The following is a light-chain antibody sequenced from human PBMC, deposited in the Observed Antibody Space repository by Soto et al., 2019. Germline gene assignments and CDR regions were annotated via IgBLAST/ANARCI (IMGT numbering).Light chain of an antibody. Sequence: DIQMTQSPSILSASVGDRVTITCRASQRIDTWLAWYQQKPGTAPKLLIYKATILQSGVPSRFSGSGSGTEFTLAISSLQPDDFATYYCQQYNSYSTWTFGQGTKVDIK. CDR1: QRIDTW. CDR3: QQYNSYSTWT. J-gene: IGKJ1*01. V-gene: IGKV1-5*03. CDR2: KAT.